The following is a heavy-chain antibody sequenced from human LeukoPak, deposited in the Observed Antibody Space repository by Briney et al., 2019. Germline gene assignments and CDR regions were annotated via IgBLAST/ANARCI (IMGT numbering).Heavy chain of an antibody. D-gene: IGHD5-12*01. CDR1: GFTFSSYV. V-gene: IGHV3-30*18. CDR2: ILYDGSNK. CDR3: AEGVYIVATPNYFDY. J-gene: IGHJ4*02. Sequence: GRSLRLSCAASGFTFSSYVMHWVRQAPGKGLEWVAAILYDGSNKYYADSVKGRFTISRDNSKNTLYLQMNSLRAEDTAVYYCAEGVYIVATPNYFDYWGQGTLVTVSS.